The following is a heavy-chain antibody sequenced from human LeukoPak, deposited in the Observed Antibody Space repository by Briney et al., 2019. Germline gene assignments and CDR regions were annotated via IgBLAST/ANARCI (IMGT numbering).Heavy chain of an antibody. CDR3: ARKYSSSWYSWFDP. Sequence: SETLSLTCAVYGGSFSGYYWSWIRQPPGKGLEWIGEINHSGSTNYNPSLKSRVTISVDTSKNQFSLKLSSVTAAVTAVYYCARKYSSSWYSWFDPWGQGTLVTVSS. D-gene: IGHD6-13*01. V-gene: IGHV4-34*01. CDR2: INHSGST. CDR1: GGSFSGYY. J-gene: IGHJ5*02.